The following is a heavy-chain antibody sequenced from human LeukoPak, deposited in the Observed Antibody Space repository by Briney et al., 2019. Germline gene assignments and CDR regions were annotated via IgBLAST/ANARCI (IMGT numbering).Heavy chain of an antibody. Sequence: PSETLSLTCTVSGGPISSSSYYWGWIRQPPGKGLEWIGSIYYSGSTYYNPSLKSRVTISVDTSKNQFSLKLSSVTAADTAVYYCARHMTYYYDSSGYYNDAFDIWGQGTMVTVSS. CDR1: GGPISSSSYY. CDR3: ARHMTYYYDSSGYYNDAFDI. CDR2: IYYSGST. D-gene: IGHD3-22*01. V-gene: IGHV4-39*01. J-gene: IGHJ3*02.